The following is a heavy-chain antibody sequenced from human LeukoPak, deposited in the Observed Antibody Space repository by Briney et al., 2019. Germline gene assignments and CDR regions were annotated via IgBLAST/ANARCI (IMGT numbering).Heavy chain of an antibody. CDR1: GYTFTSYD. J-gene: IGHJ4*02. D-gene: IGHD3-16*01. CDR3: ARIVITGVRDY. V-gene: IGHV1-8*01. Sequence: GASVKVSCKASGYTFTSYDINWVRQATRQGLEWMGWMNPNSGNTGHAQKFQGTATMTRNTSISTAYMELSTLRSEDTAVYYCARIVITGVRDYWGQGTLVTVSS. CDR2: MNPNSGNT.